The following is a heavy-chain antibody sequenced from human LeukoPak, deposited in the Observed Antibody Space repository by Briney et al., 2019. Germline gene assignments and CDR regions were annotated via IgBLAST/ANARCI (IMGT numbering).Heavy chain of an antibody. V-gene: IGHV3-30-3*01. J-gene: IGHJ6*02. Sequence: PGGSLRLSCAASGFTFSNYAMHWVRQAPGTGLKWVAVISYDGTNKYSADSVKGRFTISRDNSKNTLYLQMNSLRAEDTALYYCARDFSSPDGDPLGFYGMDVWGQGTTVTVSS. CDR3: ARDFSSPDGDPLGFYGMDV. CDR2: ISYDGTNK. CDR1: GFTFSNYA. D-gene: IGHD4-17*01.